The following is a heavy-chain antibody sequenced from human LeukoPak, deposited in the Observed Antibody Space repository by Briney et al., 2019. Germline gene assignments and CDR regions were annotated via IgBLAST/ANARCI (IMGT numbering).Heavy chain of an antibody. CDR2: IYSGGST. CDR1: GFTVSSNY. Sequence: GGSLRLSCAASGFTVSSNYMSWVRQAPGKGLEWVSVIYSGGSTYYSDSVKGRFTISRHNSKNPRYLQTNSLRAEDTGVYYCARGAGGDFDYWGQGTLVTVSS. V-gene: IGHV3-53*04. CDR3: ARGAGGDFDY. D-gene: IGHD3-10*01. J-gene: IGHJ4*02.